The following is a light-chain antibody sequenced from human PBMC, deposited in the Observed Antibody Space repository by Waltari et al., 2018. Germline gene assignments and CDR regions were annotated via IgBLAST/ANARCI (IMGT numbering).Light chain of an antibody. CDR3: MQALQTPLT. V-gene: IGKV2-28*01. J-gene: IGKJ4*01. Sequence: DIVMTQSQLSLPVTPGEPASISCWSSQSLLHSNGYNYLDWYLQTPGQSPHLLIYLGSNRASGVPDRFSGSGSGTDFTLKISRVEAEDVGVYYCMQALQTPLTFGGGTKVEIK. CDR2: LGS. CDR1: QSLLHSNGYNY.